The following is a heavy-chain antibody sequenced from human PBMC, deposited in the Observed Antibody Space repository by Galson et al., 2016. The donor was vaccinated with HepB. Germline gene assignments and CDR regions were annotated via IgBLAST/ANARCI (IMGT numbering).Heavy chain of an antibody. J-gene: IGHJ6*02. CDR2: IWYDGSNK. Sequence: SLRLSCAASGFTFSTYGMHWVRQAPGKGLEWVAVIWYDGSNKDYADSVKGRFTISRDNSKNTLELQINSVRVEDTAVYYCARDGRSNNLGSGRSGMDVWGQGTTVTVSS. CDR1: GFTFSTYG. V-gene: IGHV3-33*01. D-gene: IGHD3-10*01. CDR3: ARDGRSNNLGSGRSGMDV.